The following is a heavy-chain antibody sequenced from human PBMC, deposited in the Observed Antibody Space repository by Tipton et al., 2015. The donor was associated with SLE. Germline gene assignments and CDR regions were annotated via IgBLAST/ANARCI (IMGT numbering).Heavy chain of an antibody. CDR3: AKLGLGVVIDY. J-gene: IGHJ4*02. CDR1: GFTFRDSW. CDR2: IKEDGSEK. V-gene: IGHV3-7*03. Sequence: SLRLSCAASGFTFRDSWMNWVRQAPGKGLEWVANIKEDGSEKHYVDSVKDRLTISRDNAKNSLYLQMNSLRDEDTAVYYCAKLGLGVVIDYWGQGTLVTVSS. D-gene: IGHD3-3*01.